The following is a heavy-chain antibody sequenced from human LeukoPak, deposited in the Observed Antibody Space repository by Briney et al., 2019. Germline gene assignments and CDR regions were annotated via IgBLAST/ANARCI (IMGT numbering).Heavy chain of an antibody. CDR1: GFTFSSYS. CDR2: ISSSSSTI. V-gene: IGHV3-48*04. CDR3: ARVRIAAAGTDLAY. Sequence: PGGSLRLSCAASGFTFSSYSMNWVRQAPGKGLEWASYISSSSSTIYYADSVKGRFTISRDNAKNSLYLQMNSLRAEDTAVYYCARVRIAAAGTDLAYWGQGTLVTVSS. J-gene: IGHJ4*02. D-gene: IGHD6-13*01.